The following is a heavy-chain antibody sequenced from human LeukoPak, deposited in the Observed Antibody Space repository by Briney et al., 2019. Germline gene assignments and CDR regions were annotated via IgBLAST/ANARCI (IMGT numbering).Heavy chain of an antibody. CDR2: ISGSGGST. V-gene: IGHV3-23*01. CDR3: AILQSYCSGGSCYDY. J-gene: IGHJ4*02. CDR1: GFTFSSYA. D-gene: IGHD2-15*01. Sequence: GASLRLSCAASGFTFSSYAMSWVRQAPGKGLEWVSAISGSGGSTYYADSVKGRFTISRDNSENTLYLQMNSLRAEDTAVYYCAILQSYCSGGSCYDYWGQGTLVTVSS.